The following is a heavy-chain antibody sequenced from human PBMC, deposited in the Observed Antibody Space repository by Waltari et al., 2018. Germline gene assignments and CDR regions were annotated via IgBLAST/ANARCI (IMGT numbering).Heavy chain of an antibody. Sequence: QVQLVESGGGVVQPGRYLRLSCAASGFTFSSSGMHWVRQAPGKGLEWVAVISYDGSNKYYADSVKGRFTISRDNSKNTLYLQMNSLRAEDTAVYYCAKDTNWNDPFDYWGQGTLVTVSS. CDR1: GFTFSSSG. J-gene: IGHJ4*02. V-gene: IGHV3-30*18. CDR3: AKDTNWNDPFDY. CDR2: ISYDGSNK. D-gene: IGHD1-1*01.